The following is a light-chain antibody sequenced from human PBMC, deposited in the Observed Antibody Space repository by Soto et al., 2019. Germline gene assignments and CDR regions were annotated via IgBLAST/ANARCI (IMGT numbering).Light chain of an antibody. CDR2: GAS. Sequence: DIVMTQSPFTLSVSPGKRATLSCRASQSVYSNLAWYQQKPGQAPRLLISGASARASGIPARFSGSGSGTDFTHTISSLEPEDFAVYYCQHRSNCPLTFGGGTKVDIK. V-gene: IGKV3-15*01. CDR1: QSVYSN. J-gene: IGKJ4*01. CDR3: QHRSNCPLT.